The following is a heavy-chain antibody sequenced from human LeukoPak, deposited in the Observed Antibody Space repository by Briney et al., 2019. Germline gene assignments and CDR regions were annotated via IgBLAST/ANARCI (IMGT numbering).Heavy chain of an antibody. D-gene: IGHD3-22*01. CDR1: GFTFDDIA. CDR2: ISWNSGSI. J-gene: IGHJ4*02. Sequence: GRSLRLSCAASGFTFDDIAMHWVRQAPGKGLEWVSGISWNSGSIGYADSVKGRFTISRDNAKNSLYLQMNSLRAEDTALYYCAKDIYYDSSGDFDYWGQGTLVTVSS. CDR3: AKDIYYDSSGDFDY. V-gene: IGHV3-9*01.